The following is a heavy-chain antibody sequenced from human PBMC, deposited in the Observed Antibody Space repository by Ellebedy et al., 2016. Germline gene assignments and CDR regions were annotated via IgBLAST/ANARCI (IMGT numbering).Heavy chain of an antibody. D-gene: IGHD6-13*01. V-gene: IGHV4-38-2*02. CDR1: GYSISSGYY. CDR3: ARDSGIAAAGTEN. CDR2: IYHSGST. Sequence: SETLSLTCTVSGYSISSGYYWGWIRQPPGKGLEWIGSIYHSGSTYYNPSLKSRVTISVDTSKNQFSLKLSSVTAADTAVYYCARDSGIAAAGTENWGQGTLVTVSS. J-gene: IGHJ4*02.